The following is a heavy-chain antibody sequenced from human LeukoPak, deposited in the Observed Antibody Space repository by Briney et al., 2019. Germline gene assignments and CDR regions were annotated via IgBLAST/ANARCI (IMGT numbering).Heavy chain of an antibody. CDR3: ARHEITIFGVVNG. Sequence: PSETLSLTCTVSGGSISSSSYYWGWIRQPPGKGLAWIGSIYYSGSTYYNPSLKSRVTISVDTSKNQFSLNLSSVTAADTTVYYCARHEITIFGVVNGGGQGTLVTVSS. D-gene: IGHD3-3*01. CDR2: IYYSGST. CDR1: GGSISSSSYY. J-gene: IGHJ4*02. V-gene: IGHV4-39*01.